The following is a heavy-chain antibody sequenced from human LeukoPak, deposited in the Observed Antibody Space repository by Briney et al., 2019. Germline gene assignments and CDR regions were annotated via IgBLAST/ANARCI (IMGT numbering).Heavy chain of an antibody. CDR3: ARDYCSSTSCYTGIDY. CDR1: GGTFSSYA. J-gene: IGHJ4*02. Sequence: ASVKVSCKASGGTFSSYAISWVRQAPGQGLEWMGGVIPIFGTANYAQKFQGRVTITTDESTSTAYMELSSLRSEDTAVYYCARDYCSSTSCYTGIDYWGQGILVTVSS. D-gene: IGHD2-2*02. V-gene: IGHV1-69*05. CDR2: VIPIFGTA.